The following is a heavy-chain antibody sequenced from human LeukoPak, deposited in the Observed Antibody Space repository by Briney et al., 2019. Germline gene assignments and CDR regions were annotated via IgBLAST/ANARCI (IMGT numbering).Heavy chain of an antibody. V-gene: IGHV4-34*01. D-gene: IGHD6-19*01. CDR3: ARSSSGWYGYYFDY. J-gene: IGHJ4*02. CDR2: INHSGST. Sequence: SETLSRTCAVYGGSFSGYYWSWIRQPPGKGREWMGEINHSGSTNYNPSLKSRVTISVNTTKNQFSLKLSSVTAADTAVYYCARSSSGWYGYYFDYRGQGTLVTVSS. CDR1: GGSFSGYY.